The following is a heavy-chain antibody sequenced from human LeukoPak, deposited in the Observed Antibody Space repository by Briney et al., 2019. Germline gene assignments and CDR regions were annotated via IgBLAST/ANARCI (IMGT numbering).Heavy chain of an antibody. J-gene: IGHJ5*02. CDR3: ARQRGYGSGSYYKGNWFDP. CDR1: GYNFTNYW. V-gene: IGHV5-51*01. CDR2: IYPGDSDT. D-gene: IGHD3-10*01. Sequence: GESLKISCKGSGYNFTNYWIGWVRQMPGKGLEWMGIIYPGDSDTRYSPSFQGQVTISADKSISTAYLQWSSLKASDTAMYYCARQRGYGSGSYYKGNWFDPWGQGTLVTVSS.